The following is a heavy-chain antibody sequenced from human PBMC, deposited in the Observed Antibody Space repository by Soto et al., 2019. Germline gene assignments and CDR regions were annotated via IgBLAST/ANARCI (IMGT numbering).Heavy chain of an antibody. D-gene: IGHD6-6*01. J-gene: IGHJ4*02. CDR2: IYYTGST. V-gene: IGHV4-39*01. Sequence: TLSLTCTVSGGSIRGSSYYWGWIRQPPGKGLEWIASIYYTGSTFYNPSLKGRVTISVDTSKNQFSLNLNSVTAADTAIYYCATHPGSGSSNSWGPGTLVTVSS. CDR1: GGSIRGSSYY. CDR3: ATHPGSGSSNS.